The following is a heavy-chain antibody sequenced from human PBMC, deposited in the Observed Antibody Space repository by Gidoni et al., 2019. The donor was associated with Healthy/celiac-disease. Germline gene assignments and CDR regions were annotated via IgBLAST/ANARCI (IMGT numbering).Heavy chain of an antibody. J-gene: IGHJ4*02. V-gene: IGHV3-23*01. D-gene: IGHD3-3*01. CDR2: ISGSGGST. CDR3: AKAITYYDFWSTDY. Sequence: EVQLLESGGGLVQPGGSLRLSCAASGFPFSSYAMSWVRQAPGKGLEWVSAISGSGGSTYYADSVKGRFTISRDNSKNTLYLQMNSLRAEDTAVYYCAKAITYYDFWSTDYWGQGTLVTVSS. CDR1: GFPFSSYA.